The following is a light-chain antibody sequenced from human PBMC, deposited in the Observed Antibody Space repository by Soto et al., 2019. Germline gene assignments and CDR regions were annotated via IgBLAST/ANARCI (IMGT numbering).Light chain of an antibody. CDR1: QSILYSPNNKDY. J-gene: IGKJ2*01. CDR2: WAS. Sequence: DIVMTQSPDSLAVSLGERATINCKSSQSILYSPNNKDYLAWYKEKPRQPPKLLIYWASIRESGVTDRFSGAGSVTDFTLTISSLQAEDAAVAYGQPYYGPPHTFGQGTKLEIK. V-gene: IGKV4-1*01. CDR3: QPYYGPPHT.